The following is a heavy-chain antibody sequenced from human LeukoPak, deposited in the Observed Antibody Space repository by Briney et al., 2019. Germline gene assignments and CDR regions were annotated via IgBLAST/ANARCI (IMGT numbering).Heavy chain of an antibody. V-gene: IGHV3-30*02. J-gene: IGHJ3*01. CDR2: IHYDGSNE. CDR3: AKDWGYYVSGTFPHAFDL. CDR1: GFTFTDYG. Sequence: GGSLRLSCVASGFTFTDYGIHWVRQAPGKGLEWVSFIHYDGSNEYYADSVRGRFTVSRDSSKSAVFLQMSSLRPDDTAVYFCAKDWGYYVSGTFPHAFDLWGQGTVLTVSS. D-gene: IGHD3-3*01.